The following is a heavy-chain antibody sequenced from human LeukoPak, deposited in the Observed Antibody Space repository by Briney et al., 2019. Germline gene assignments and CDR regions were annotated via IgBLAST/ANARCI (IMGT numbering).Heavy chain of an antibody. CDR1: GGSISSYY. CDR3: ARDNNWYFDY. Sequence: SETLSLTCTVSGGSISSYYWSWIRQPPGKGLEWIGYIYYSGSTNYNPSLKSRVTISVDTSKNQFSLKLSSVTAADTAAYYCARDNNWYFDYWGQGTLVTVSS. V-gene: IGHV4-59*12. CDR2: IYYSGST. J-gene: IGHJ4*02. D-gene: IGHD1-20*01.